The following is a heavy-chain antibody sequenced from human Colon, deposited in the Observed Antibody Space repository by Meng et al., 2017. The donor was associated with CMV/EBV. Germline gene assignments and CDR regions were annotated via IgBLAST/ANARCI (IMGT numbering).Heavy chain of an antibody. CDR1: GFIFTSYT. D-gene: IGHD5-18*01. J-gene: IGHJ4*02. V-gene: IGHV3-21*01. CDR3: VRHLGAGRNGYSETF. Sequence: GESLKISCAASGFIFTSYTMVWVRQAPGKGLEWVSSISTSGRDIFYADSVKGRFTLSRDNAKNSLYLQMDSLRAEDTAVYYCVRHLGAGRNGYSETFWGQGTLVTVSS. CDR2: ISTSGRDI.